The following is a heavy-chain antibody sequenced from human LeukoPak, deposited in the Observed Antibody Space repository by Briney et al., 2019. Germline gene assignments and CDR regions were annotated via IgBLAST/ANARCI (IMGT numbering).Heavy chain of an antibody. CDR2: ISGSGGTT. CDR3: AKTMVRGVIIPFDS. CDR1: GFTFSSYV. D-gene: IGHD3-10*01. V-gene: IGHV3-23*01. Sequence: GGSLRLSCAASGFTFSSYVMSWVRQAPGKGLEWVSAISGSGGTTYYADSVKGRFTISRDNSKTTLYLQMNSLRAEDTALYYCAKTMVRGVIIPFDSWGQGTLVTVSS. J-gene: IGHJ4*02.